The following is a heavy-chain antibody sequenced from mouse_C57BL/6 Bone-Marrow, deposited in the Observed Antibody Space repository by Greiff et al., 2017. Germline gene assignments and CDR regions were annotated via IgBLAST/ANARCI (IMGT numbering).Heavy chain of an antibody. Sequence: VQLQQSGAELVRPGASVKLSCTASGFNIKDDYMHWVKQWPEQGLEWIGWIDPENGDTKCASKVQGKATITADTSSNTAYLQLSSLTSEDTAVYYCTTLRNWGQGTTLTVSS. CDR1: GFNIKDDY. CDR3: TTLRN. J-gene: IGHJ2*01. CDR2: IDPENGDT. V-gene: IGHV14-4*01.